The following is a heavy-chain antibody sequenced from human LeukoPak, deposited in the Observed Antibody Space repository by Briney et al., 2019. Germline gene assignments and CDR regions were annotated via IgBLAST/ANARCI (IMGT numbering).Heavy chain of an antibody. V-gene: IGHV3-48*03. Sequence: GGSLRLSCAASGFTFSSYEMNWVRQAPGQGLEWVAYISSSCNTIYFADPVKGRFTISRDNAKNSLYLQMNSLKAEDTAVYYCARYCSSTSCYTGIMSYYGMDVWGQGTTVTVSS. J-gene: IGHJ6*02. CDR1: GFTFSSYE. D-gene: IGHD2-2*02. CDR3: ARYCSSTSCYTGIMSYYGMDV. CDR2: ISSSCNTI.